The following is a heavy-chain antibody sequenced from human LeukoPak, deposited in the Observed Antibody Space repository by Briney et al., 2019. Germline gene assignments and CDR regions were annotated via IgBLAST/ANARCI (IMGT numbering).Heavy chain of an antibody. J-gene: IGHJ4*02. V-gene: IGHV1-46*01. CDR2: INPSGGST. CDR1: GYTFTSYY. CDR3: GSGIAATFELYSDY. Sequence: GASVKVSCKASGYTFTSYYMHWVRQAPGQGLEWMGIINPSGGSTSYAQKFQGRVTMTTDTSTSTAYMELRSLRSDDTALYYCGSGIAATFELYSDYWGQGTLVTVSS. D-gene: IGHD2-15*01.